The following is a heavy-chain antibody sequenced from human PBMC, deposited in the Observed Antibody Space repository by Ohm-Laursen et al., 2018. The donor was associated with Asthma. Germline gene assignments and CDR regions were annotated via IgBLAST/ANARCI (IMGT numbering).Heavy chain of an antibody. CDR1: GFAFSSYG. V-gene: IGHV3-30*18. D-gene: IGHD2-8*02. J-gene: IGHJ4*02. Sequence: SLRLSCTASGFAFSSYGMHWVRQAPGKGLEWVAVGGSYYDGGLKYYADSVNGRFTVSRDDSKNTLYLQMNSLRAEDTAVYYCAKDRMIDIVLVVYASHFDYWGQGTLVTVSS. CDR3: AKDRMIDIVLVVYASHFDY. CDR2: GGSYYDGGLK.